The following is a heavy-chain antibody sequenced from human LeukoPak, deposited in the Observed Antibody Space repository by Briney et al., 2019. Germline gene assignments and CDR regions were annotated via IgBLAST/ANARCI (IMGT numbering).Heavy chain of an antibody. D-gene: IGHD1-26*01. CDR1: GFTFDDYA. V-gene: IGHV3-9*01. CDR2: ISWNSGSI. CDR3: AKDSLFDSGSYLDY. Sequence: GGSLRLSCAASGFTFDDYAMHWVRQAPGKGLEWVSGISWNSGSIGYADSVKGRFTISRDSAKNSLYLQMNSLRAEDTALYYCAKDSLFDSGSYLDYWGQGTLVTVSS. J-gene: IGHJ4*02.